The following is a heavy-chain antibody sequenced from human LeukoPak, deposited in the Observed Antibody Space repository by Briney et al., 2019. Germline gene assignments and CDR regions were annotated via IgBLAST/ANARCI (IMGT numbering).Heavy chain of an antibody. D-gene: IGHD6-13*01. V-gene: IGHV3-30*01. CDR2: ISYDGINR. CDR3: ARRRIPDRAAAALAY. CDR1: GFTFSSYA. Sequence: PGRSLRLSCAASGFTFSSYAMHWVCQAPGKGLEWVAVISYDGINRYYADSVKGRFTISRSNSENTLYLQMNSLRPEDTAVYFCARRRIPDRAAAALAYWGQGTLVTVSS. J-gene: IGHJ4*02.